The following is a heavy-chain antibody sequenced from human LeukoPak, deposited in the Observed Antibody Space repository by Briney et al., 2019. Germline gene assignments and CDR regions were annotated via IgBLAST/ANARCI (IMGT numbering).Heavy chain of an antibody. J-gene: IGHJ5*02. D-gene: IGHD6-13*01. CDR3: AKDREYSSTWYPSFDP. CDR1: GFTFSSYW. CDR2: ISASGGST. Sequence: GGSLRLSCAASGFTFSSYWMSWVRQAPGKGLEWVSAISASGGSTYYTDSVRGRFTISRDNSKNTLYLQMNSLRAEDTAVYYCAKDREYSSTWYPSFDPWGQGTLVTVSS. V-gene: IGHV3-23*01.